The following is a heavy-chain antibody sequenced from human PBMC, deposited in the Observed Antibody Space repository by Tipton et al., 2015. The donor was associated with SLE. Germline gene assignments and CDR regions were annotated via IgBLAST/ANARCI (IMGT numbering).Heavy chain of an antibody. CDR3: ARGLGVVVAVAFDI. J-gene: IGHJ3*02. D-gene: IGHD2-15*01. Sequence: LSLTCAVYGGSFSGYYWSWIRQPPGKGLEWIGEINHSGSTNYNPSLKSRVTISVDTSKNQFSLKLSSVTAADTAVYYCARGLGVVVAVAFDIWGQGTMVTISS. V-gene: IGHV4-34*01. CDR1: GGSFSGYY. CDR2: INHSGST.